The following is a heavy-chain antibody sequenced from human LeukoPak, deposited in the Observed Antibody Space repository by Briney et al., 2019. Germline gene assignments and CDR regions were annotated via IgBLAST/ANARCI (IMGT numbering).Heavy chain of an antibody. Sequence: SVKVSCKTSGSTFIDYFIHWVRQAPVQVLEFIERLNSNNGYTFYTQEFQGRVTMTRDTSISTAYMELSRLTYDDTALYYCARDLSSTSNWEFDYWGQGTLVTVSS. V-gene: IGHV1-2*06. J-gene: IGHJ4*02. CDR2: LNSNNGYT. CDR1: GSTFIDYF. CDR3: ARDLSSTSNWEFDY. D-gene: IGHD7-27*01.